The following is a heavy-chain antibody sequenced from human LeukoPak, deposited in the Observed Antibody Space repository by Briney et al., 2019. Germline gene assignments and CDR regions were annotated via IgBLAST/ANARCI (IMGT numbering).Heavy chain of an antibody. CDR3: ARFYPYYFDY. CDR1: GFTFSSYA. J-gene: IGHJ4*02. V-gene: IGHV3-64*01. Sequence: GGSLRLSCAASGFTFSSYAMHWVRQAPGKGLEYVSAISSNGGSTYYANSVKGRFTISKDNSKNTLYLQMGSLRAEDMAVYYCARFYPYYFDYWGQGTLVTVSS. D-gene: IGHD3-16*02. CDR2: ISSNGGST.